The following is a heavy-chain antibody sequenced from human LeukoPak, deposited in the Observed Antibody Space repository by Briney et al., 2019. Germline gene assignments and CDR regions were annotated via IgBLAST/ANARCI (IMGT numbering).Heavy chain of an antibody. V-gene: IGHV3-30*04. J-gene: IGHJ5*02. CDR3: ARDYLRGVIPPLWFDP. CDR1: GFTFSSYA. D-gene: IGHD3-10*01. Sequence: GGSLRLSCAASGFTFSSYAMHWVRQAPGKGLEWVAVISYDGSNKYYADSVKGRFTISRGNSKNTLYLQMNSLRAEDTAVYYCARDYLRGVIPPLWFDPWGQGTLVTVSS. CDR2: ISYDGSNK.